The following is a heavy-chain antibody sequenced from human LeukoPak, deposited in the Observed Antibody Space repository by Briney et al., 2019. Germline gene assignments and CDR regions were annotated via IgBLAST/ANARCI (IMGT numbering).Heavy chain of an antibody. CDR2: TYYRSKWYN. D-gene: IGHD3-3*01. CDR3: ARDLTYYDFWSGYFGYYYYYMDV. J-gene: IGHJ6*03. Sequence: SQTISLTSAISGDSVSSNSAAWNWIRQSPSRGLEWLGRTYYRSKWYNDYAVSVKSRITINPDTSKNQFSLQLNSVTPEDTAVYYCARDLTYYDFWSGYFGYYYYYMDVWGKGTTVTVSS. V-gene: IGHV6-1*01. CDR1: GDSVSSNSAA.